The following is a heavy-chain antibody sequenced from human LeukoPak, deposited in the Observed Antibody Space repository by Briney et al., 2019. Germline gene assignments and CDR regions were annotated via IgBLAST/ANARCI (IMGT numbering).Heavy chain of an antibody. V-gene: IGHV3-23*01. D-gene: IGHD1-26*01. Sequence: PGGSLRLSCAGSGFTFSRYAISWVRQFPGKGLEWVSGISGSSDSIHYADSVKGRFTISGDNSKDTLYLQMNSLRAEDTAVYYCAKDSVAYNGIYDAFDSWGQGTMVTVSS. CDR3: AKDSVAYNGIYDAFDS. CDR1: GFTFSRYA. CDR2: ISGSSDSI. J-gene: IGHJ3*02.